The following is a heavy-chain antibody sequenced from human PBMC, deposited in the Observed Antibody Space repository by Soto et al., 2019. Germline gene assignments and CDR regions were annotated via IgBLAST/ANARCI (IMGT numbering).Heavy chain of an antibody. CDR1: GGTFSSYA. D-gene: IGHD4-17*01. J-gene: IGHJ6*02. V-gene: IGHV1-69*13. Sequence: GASVKVSSKASGGTFSSYAISGVRQAPGQGREWMGGIIPIFGTANYAQKFQGRVTITADESTSTAYMELSSLRSEDTAVYYCATGGTTVILKHYYYYYGMDVWGQGATVTVSS. CDR3: ATGGTTVILKHYYYYYGMDV. CDR2: IIPIFGTA.